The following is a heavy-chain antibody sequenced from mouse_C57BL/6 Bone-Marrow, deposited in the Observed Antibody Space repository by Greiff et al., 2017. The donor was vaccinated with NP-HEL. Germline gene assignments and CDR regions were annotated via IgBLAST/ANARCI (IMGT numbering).Heavy chain of an antibody. CDR3: AREDYYGSSYDYFDY. CDR2: IHPNSGST. J-gene: IGHJ2*01. Sequence: QVQLQQPGAELVKPGASVKLSCKASGYTFTSYWMHWVKQRPGQGLEWIGMIHPNSGSTNYNEKFKSKATLTVDKSSSTAYMQLSSLTPEDSAVYYWAREDYYGSSYDYFDYWGQGTTLTVSS. D-gene: IGHD1-1*01. CDR1: GYTFTSYW. V-gene: IGHV1-64*01.